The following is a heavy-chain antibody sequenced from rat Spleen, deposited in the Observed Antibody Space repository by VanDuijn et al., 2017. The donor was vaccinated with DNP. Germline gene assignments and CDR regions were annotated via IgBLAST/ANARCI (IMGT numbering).Heavy chain of an antibody. CDR2: ISYSGNT. CDR1: GYSITSSY. J-gene: IGHJ2*01. Sequence: EVQLQESGPGLVKPSQSLSLTCSVTGYSITSSYRWNWIRKFPGNKMEYIGHISYSGNTHYNPSLKSRISITRDTSKNQFFLQLNSVTAEDTATYYCARWNIGTSTLDYWGQGVMVTVSS. D-gene: IGHD1-5*01. V-gene: IGHV3-1*01. CDR3: ARWNIGTSTLDY.